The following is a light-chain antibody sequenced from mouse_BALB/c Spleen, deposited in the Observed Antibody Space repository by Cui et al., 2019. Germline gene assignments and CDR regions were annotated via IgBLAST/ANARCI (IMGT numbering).Light chain of an antibody. CDR3: HQYHRSPFT. CDR1: SSVSSSY. V-gene: IGKV4-74*01. Sequence: QIVLTQSPAIMSASLGERVTMTCTASSSVSSSYLHWYQQKPGSSPQLWVYSTSNLASGVPARFSGSGSGTSYSLTISSMEAEDAATYYCHQYHRSPFTFGSGTKLEIK. CDR2: STS. J-gene: IGKJ4*01.